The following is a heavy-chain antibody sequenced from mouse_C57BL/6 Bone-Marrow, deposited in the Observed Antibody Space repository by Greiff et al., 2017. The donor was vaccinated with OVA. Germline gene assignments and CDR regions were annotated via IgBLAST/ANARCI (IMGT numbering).Heavy chain of an antibody. Sequence: VQLKESGPVLVKPGASVKMSCKASGYTFTDYYMNWVKQSHGKSLEWIGVINPYNGGTSYNQKFKGKATLTVDKSSSTAYMELNSLTSEDSAVYYCARGKYCGYEGWFADWGQGTLVTVSA. CDR1: GYTFTDYY. D-gene: IGHD2-2*01. J-gene: IGHJ3*01. CDR2: INPYNGGT. CDR3: ARGKYCGYEGWFAD. V-gene: IGHV1-19*01.